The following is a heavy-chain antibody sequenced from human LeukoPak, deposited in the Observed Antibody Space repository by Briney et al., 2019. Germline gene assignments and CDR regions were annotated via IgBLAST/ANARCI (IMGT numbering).Heavy chain of an antibody. J-gene: IGHJ4*02. CDR3: ARDIDPNYGDSYLDY. CDR1: SYTFTSYG. D-gene: IGHD4-17*01. Sequence: ASVKVSCKASSYTFTSYGLSWMRQAPGQGLEWMGWISGYNGKTKYAQRLQGRVTMTTDTSTSTAYMELRSLRSDDTAVYYCARDIDPNYGDSYLDYWGQGTLVTVSS. V-gene: IGHV1-18*01. CDR2: ISGYNGKT.